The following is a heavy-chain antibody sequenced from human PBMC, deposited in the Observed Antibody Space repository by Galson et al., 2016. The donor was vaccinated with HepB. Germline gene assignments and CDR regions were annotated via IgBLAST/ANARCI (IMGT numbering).Heavy chain of an antibody. Sequence: CAISGDSVSTDSATWNWIRQSPSRGLEWLGRTYYRAKWYKTYAVSVKSRITINPDTSTNQIFLQLNSVTPEYSAIYYCARATANWDGGGDNWFDPWGQGTLVTVSS. J-gene: IGHJ5*02. CDR3: ARATANWDGGGDNWFDP. CDR1: GDSVSTDSAT. V-gene: IGHV6-1*01. CDR2: TYYRAKWYK. D-gene: IGHD7-27*01.